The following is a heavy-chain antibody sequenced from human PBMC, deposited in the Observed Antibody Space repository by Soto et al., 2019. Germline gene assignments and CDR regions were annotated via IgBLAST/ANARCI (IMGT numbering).Heavy chain of an antibody. CDR1: GGSISSYY. Sequence: SETLSLTCTVSGGSISSYYWSWIRQPPGKGLEWIGYIYYSGSTNYNPSLKSRVTISVDTSKNQFSLKLSSVTAADTAVYYCARDFYGDESYDAFDIWGQGTMVTVSS. CDR3: ARDFYGDESYDAFDI. J-gene: IGHJ3*02. V-gene: IGHV4-59*01. D-gene: IGHD4-17*01. CDR2: IYYSGST.